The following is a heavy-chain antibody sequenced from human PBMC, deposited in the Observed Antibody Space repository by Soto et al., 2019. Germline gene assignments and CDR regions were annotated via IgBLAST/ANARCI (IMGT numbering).Heavy chain of an antibody. CDR3: AREEGVAGNFDY. CDR2: IYHGGAT. CDR1: GDSVSSSNW. Sequence: QVQLQESGPGLVKPSGTLSLTCAVSGDSVSSSNWWSWVRQSPGKGLEWIGEIYHGGATNYNPSLKNRVTRSVDKSKNQFSLKLSSVTAADTAVYYCAREEGVAGNFDYWGQGTLVTVSS. D-gene: IGHD2-15*01. J-gene: IGHJ4*02. V-gene: IGHV4-4*02.